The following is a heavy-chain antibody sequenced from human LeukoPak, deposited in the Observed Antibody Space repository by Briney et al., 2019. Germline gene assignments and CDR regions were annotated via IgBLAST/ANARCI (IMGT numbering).Heavy chain of an antibody. CDR1: GGSINIRTDY. CDR3: ARDAHVTLRVFDI. Sequence: PSETLSLTGSVSGGSINIRTDYWVWIRQPPGKGLEWIGSIYYGGSTYYNPSLKSRVTISVDTSKNHFSLKLNSVSAADTAVYYCARDAHVTLRVFDIWGQGTMVTVSS. CDR2: IYYGGST. D-gene: IGHD2-21*02. J-gene: IGHJ3*02. V-gene: IGHV4-39*07.